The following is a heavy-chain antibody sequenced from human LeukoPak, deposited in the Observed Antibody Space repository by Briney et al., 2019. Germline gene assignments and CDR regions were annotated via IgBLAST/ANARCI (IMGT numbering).Heavy chain of an antibody. CDR1: GYTFTSYY. CDR3: ARGGYSSSWYGHWPDAFDI. CDR2: INPSGGST. Sequence: WASVKVSCKASGYTFTSYYMHWVRQAPGQGLEWMGIINPSGGSTSYAQKFQGRVTMTRDTSTSTVYMELSSLRSEDTAVYYCARGGYSSSWYGHWPDAFDIWGQGTMVTVSS. D-gene: IGHD6-13*01. J-gene: IGHJ3*02. V-gene: IGHV1-46*01.